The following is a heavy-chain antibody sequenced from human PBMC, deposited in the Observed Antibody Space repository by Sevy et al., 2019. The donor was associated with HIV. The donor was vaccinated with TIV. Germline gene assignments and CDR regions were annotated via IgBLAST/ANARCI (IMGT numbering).Heavy chain of an antibody. J-gene: IGHJ4*02. V-gene: IGHV1-69*06. Sequence: ASVKVSCKASGDTFSSYAISWVRQAPGQGLEWMGGIIPIFGTANYAQKFQGRVTITADKSTSTAYMELSSLRSEDTAVYYCATTLISSSWYKGFDYWGQGTLVTVSS. D-gene: IGHD6-13*01. CDR2: IIPIFGTA. CDR1: GDTFSSYA. CDR3: ATTLISSSWYKGFDY.